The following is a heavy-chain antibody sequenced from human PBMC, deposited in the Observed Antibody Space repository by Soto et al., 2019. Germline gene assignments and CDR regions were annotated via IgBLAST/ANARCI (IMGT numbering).Heavy chain of an antibody. Sequence: GGSLRLSCAASGLTFSTYDMHWFRQAPGKGLEWVALIWSDGSRTCYADSVKGRFTISRDNSKNTLYLQMHSLRAEDTAVYYCGGEPKGGAYDMDVWGQGTTGTVSS. CDR2: IWSDGSRT. J-gene: IGHJ6*02. V-gene: IGHV3-33*01. CDR1: GLTFSTYD. D-gene: IGHD3-16*01. CDR3: GGEPKGGAYDMDV.